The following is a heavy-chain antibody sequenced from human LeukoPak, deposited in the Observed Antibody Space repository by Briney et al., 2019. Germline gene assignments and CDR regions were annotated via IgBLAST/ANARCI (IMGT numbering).Heavy chain of an antibody. D-gene: IGHD6-13*01. J-gene: IGHJ4*02. V-gene: IGHV3-21*01. CDR3: ARAYGYSSRWYDYDFDY. CDR1: GFTFSSYN. Sequence: GGSLRLSCAASGFTFSSYNMNWVRQAPGKGLEWVSSISSSSSYIYYADSVKGRFTISRDNAKNSLYLQMNSLRAEDTAVYYCARAYGYSSRWYDYDFDYWGQGTLVTVSS. CDR2: ISSSSSYI.